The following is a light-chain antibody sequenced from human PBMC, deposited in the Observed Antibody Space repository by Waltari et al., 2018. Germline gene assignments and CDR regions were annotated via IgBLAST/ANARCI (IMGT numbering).Light chain of an antibody. CDR3: QSYDNSLSVYVV. Sequence: QSVLTQPPSVSGAPGQTVTISCTGSTSNIGAGYDVYWSQQLPGTAPKLLIYDNTTRPSGVPDRFSGSKSGASASLAITGLQAEDEADYYCQSYDNSLSVYVVFGGGTKLTVL. J-gene: IGLJ2*01. V-gene: IGLV1-40*01. CDR1: TSNIGAGYD. CDR2: DNT.